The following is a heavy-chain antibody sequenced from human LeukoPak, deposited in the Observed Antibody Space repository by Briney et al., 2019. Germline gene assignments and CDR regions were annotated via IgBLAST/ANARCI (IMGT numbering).Heavy chain of an antibody. V-gene: IGHV3-23*01. J-gene: IGHJ4*02. CDR1: GFTFSSYA. CDR3: AKAGYYDILTDYFIDY. CDR2: ISGSGGST. Sequence: PGGSLRLSCAASGFTFSSYAMSWVRQAPGKGLEWVSAISGSGGSTYYADSVKGRFTISRDNSKNTLYLQMNSLRAEDTAVYYCAKAGYYDILTDYFIDYWGQGTLVTVSS. D-gene: IGHD3-9*01.